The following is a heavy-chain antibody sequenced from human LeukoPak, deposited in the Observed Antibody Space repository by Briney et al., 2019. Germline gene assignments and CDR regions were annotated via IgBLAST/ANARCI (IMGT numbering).Heavy chain of an antibody. D-gene: IGHD3-16*02. CDR1: GFTFSSYS. CDR2: ISSSSSTI. Sequence: GGSLRLSCAASGFTFSSYSMNWVRQAPGQGLEGVSYISSSSSTIYYADSVKGRFNISRDNAKNSLYLQMNSLRAEDTAVYYCAAKGGPYDYVWGSYRWDLDWFDPWGQGTLVTVSS. V-gene: IGHV3-48*01. CDR3: AAKGGPYDYVWGSYRWDLDWFDP. J-gene: IGHJ5*02.